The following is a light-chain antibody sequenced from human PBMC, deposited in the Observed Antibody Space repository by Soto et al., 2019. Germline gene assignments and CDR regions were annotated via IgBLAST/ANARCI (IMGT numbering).Light chain of an antibody. J-gene: IGKJ1*01. CDR2: DVS. Sequence: EIVLTPSPGTLSLSPVERATLSCRASQSVSNNYLAWYQQKPGQAPRLLIYDVSSRATGIPDRFSGSGSGTDFTLTISRLEPEDCAVYYCQQYVSSPWTFGQGTKVDIK. CDR1: QSVSNNY. V-gene: IGKV3-20*01. CDR3: QQYVSSPWT.